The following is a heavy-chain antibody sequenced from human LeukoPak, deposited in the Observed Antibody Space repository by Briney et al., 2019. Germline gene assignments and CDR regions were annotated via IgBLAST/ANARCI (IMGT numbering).Heavy chain of an antibody. Sequence: PSETLSLTCAVYGGSFSGYYWSWIRQPPGKGLEWIGEINHSGSTNYNPSLKSRVTISVDTSKNQFSLKLSSVTAADTAVYYCAKMKYGSGSYRAFDIWGQGTMVTVSS. J-gene: IGHJ3*02. D-gene: IGHD3-10*01. CDR2: INHSGST. V-gene: IGHV4-34*01. CDR3: AKMKYGSGSYRAFDI. CDR1: GGSFSGYY.